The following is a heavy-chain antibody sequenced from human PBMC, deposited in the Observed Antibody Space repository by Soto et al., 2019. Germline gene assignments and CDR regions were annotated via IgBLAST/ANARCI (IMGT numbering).Heavy chain of an antibody. Sequence: EVQLLESGGGLVQPGGSLRLSCAASGFTFSSYAMSWVRQAPGKGLEWVSAISGSGGSTYYADSVKGRFTISRDNCKTTLDLKMKSLRAQDTAVYYCATDLVVRGVIIRVHWFDPWGRGPLVTVSS. CDR1: GFTFSSYA. J-gene: IGHJ5*02. CDR3: ATDLVVRGVIIRVHWFDP. D-gene: IGHD3-10*01. V-gene: IGHV3-23*01. CDR2: ISGSGGST.